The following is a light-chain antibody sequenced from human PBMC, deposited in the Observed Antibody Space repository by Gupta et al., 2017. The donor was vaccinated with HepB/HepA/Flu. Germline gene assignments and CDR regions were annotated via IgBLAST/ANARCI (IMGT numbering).Light chain of an antibody. J-gene: IGKJ5*01. CDR3: QQANSIPRT. CDR2: AAS. Sequence: DIQMTQSPSSVSASVGDRVTITCRASQSISSYLDWYQQKPGKAPKLLIYAASSLQSGVPSRFSGSGSGTDFTLTISRLQPEDFATYYCQQANSIPRTFGQGTRLEMK. V-gene: IGKV1-12*01. CDR1: QSISSY.